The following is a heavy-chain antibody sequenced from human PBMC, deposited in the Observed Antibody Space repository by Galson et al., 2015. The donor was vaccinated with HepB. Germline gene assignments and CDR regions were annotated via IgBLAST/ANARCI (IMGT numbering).Heavy chain of an antibody. D-gene: IGHD2-2*02. V-gene: IGHV1-24*01. CDR2: HDRDDGDT. CDR3: ATGYCRGTSCYSSLDH. Sequence: SVKVSCKVSGDTLDELSVHWVRQAPGKGLQWMGGHDRDDGDTFYGENFQGRVTMTEDTSTDTAYMELRSLTSDDTAVYYCATGYCRGTSCYSSLDHWGQGTLVTVSS. CDR1: GDTLDELS. J-gene: IGHJ1*01.